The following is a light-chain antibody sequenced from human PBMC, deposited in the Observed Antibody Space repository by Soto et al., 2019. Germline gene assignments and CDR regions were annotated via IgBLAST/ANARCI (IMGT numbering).Light chain of an antibody. CDR1: QSVSSSY. V-gene: IGKV3-20*01. Sequence: EIVLTQSPGTLSLSPGERATLSCRASQSVSSSYLAWYQQKPGQAPRLLIYGASSRATGIPDRFSGSGSVTDFTLTISRLEPEDLAVYYCQQYGSSSVGFGQGTKVEIK. CDR3: QQYGSSSVG. J-gene: IGKJ1*01. CDR2: GAS.